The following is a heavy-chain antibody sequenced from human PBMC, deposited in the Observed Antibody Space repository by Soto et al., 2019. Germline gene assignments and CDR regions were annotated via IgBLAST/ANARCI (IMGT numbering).Heavy chain of an antibody. J-gene: IGHJ4*02. V-gene: IGHV3-23*01. CDR3: AKDGAYSSSWYDY. D-gene: IGHD2-2*01. Sequence: VQLLESGGGLAQPVGSLSLSCAASGFVFASYPMTWVRLAPGKGLEYVSGINTGGGSTYYADSVKGRFTISRDNSKSTLYLEMDSLRVEDTAVYYCAKDGAYSSSWYDYWGQGNLVTVSS. CDR2: INTGGGST. CDR1: GFVFASYP.